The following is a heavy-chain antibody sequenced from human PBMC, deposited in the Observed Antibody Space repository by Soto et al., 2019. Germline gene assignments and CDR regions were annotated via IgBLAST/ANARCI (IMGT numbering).Heavy chain of an antibody. D-gene: IGHD2-21*02. Sequence: VQLVESAGGVVSPGGSLRLSCVGSGFSFRDHSMNWVRQPPGKGLQWISYISSSSENIYYADSVKGRFTVSRDNAKNTLFLQMNSLRDDDSAIYYCARLPKGSVVTGWGQGSLVTVSS. CDR3: ARLPKGSVVTG. V-gene: IGHV3-48*02. CDR1: GFSFRDHS. J-gene: IGHJ4*01. CDR2: ISSSSENI.